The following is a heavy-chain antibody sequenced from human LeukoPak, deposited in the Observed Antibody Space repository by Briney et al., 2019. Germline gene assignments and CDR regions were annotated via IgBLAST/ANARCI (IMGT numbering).Heavy chain of an antibody. Sequence: PSETLSLTCAVYGGSFSGYYWSWIRQPPGKGLEWIGEINHSGSTNYNPSLKSRVTISVDTSKNQFSLKLSSVTAADTAVYYCARGTRRPIAVAGSDYFQHWGQGTLVTVSS. CDR2: INHSGST. CDR1: GGSFSGYY. J-gene: IGHJ1*01. D-gene: IGHD6-19*01. V-gene: IGHV4-34*01. CDR3: ARGTRRPIAVAGSDYFQH.